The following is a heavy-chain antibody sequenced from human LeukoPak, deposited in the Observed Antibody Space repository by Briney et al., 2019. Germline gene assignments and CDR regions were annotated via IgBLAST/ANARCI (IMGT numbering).Heavy chain of an antibody. Sequence: SETLSLTCTVSGGSISSYYWSWIRQPPGKGLEWIGYIYYSGSTNYNPSLKSRVTISVDTSKNQFSLKLSSTTAADTAVYYCASISSSWYYFDYWGQGTLVTVSS. D-gene: IGHD6-13*01. V-gene: IGHV4-59*01. CDR2: IYYSGST. J-gene: IGHJ4*02. CDR1: GGSISSYY. CDR3: ASISSSWYYFDY.